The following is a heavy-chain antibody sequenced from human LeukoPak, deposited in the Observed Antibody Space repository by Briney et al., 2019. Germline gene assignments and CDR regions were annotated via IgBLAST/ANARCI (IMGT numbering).Heavy chain of an antibody. D-gene: IGHD1-26*01. CDR1: GYTFTGYY. Sequence: ASVKVSCKASGYTFTGYYMHWVRQAPGQGLEWMGWINPNLGGTNYAQKFQGRVTMTRDTSISTAYMELSRLRSDDTAVYYCAKDPLLQSYSIDYWGQGTLVTVSS. CDR3: AKDPLLQSYSIDY. V-gene: IGHV1-2*02. J-gene: IGHJ4*02. CDR2: INPNLGGT.